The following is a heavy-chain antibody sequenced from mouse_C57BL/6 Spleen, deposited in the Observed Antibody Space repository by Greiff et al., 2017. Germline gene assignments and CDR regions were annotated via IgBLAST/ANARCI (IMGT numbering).Heavy chain of an antibody. CDR1: GYAFSSSW. J-gene: IGHJ2*01. CDR3: ARRTGTFDY. CDR2: IYPGDGDT. V-gene: IGHV1-82*01. D-gene: IGHD4-1*01. Sequence: QVQLKESGPELVKPGASVKISCKASGYAFSSSWMNWVKQRPGKGLEWIGRIYPGDGDTNYNGKFKGKATLTADKSSSTAYMQLSSLTSEDSAVYFCARRTGTFDYWGQGTTLTVSS.